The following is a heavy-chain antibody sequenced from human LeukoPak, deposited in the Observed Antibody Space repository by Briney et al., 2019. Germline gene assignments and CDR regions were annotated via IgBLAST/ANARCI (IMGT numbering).Heavy chain of an antibody. CDR1: GFSFSSSG. Sequence: PGGSLRLSCAASGFSFSSSGINWVRQAPGKGLEWVSSIGSTGTDRYYADSVKGRFTISRDNAKNSLYLQMNSLRAEDTAVYYCATETIGRHYDYWGQGTLLTVPS. CDR3: ATETIGRHYDY. D-gene: IGHD1-14*01. CDR2: IGSTGTDR. J-gene: IGHJ4*02. V-gene: IGHV3-21*01.